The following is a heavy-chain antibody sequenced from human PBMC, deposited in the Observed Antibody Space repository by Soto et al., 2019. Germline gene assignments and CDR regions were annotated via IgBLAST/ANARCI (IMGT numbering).Heavy chain of an antibody. CDR3: AGGSYGINPLRGKGGGALDI. V-gene: IGHV1-8*01. CDR2: MNPNTGVA. Sequence: ASVKVSCKASGYTFTNYDINWVRQATGQGLEWMGWMNPNTGVAKYAQNFRDWVTLTRDASVSTAYMELRSLRSDGTAVFYCAGGSYGINPLRGKGGGALDIWGQGTMVTVSS. D-gene: IGHD3-10*01. CDR1: GYTFTNYD. J-gene: IGHJ3*02.